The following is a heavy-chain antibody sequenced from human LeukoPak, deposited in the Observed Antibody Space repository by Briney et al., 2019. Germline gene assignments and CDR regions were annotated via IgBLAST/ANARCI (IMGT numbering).Heavy chain of an antibody. CDR1: GFTFSSYA. CDR2: ISGSGGST. Sequence: PGGSLRLSCAASGFTFSSYAMSWVRQAPGKGLEWVSAISGSGGSTYYADSVKGRFTISRDNSKNTLYLQMNSLRAEDTAVYYCAKNNRFGELLVEYFQHWGQGTLVTVSS. D-gene: IGHD3-10*01. V-gene: IGHV3-23*01. J-gene: IGHJ1*01. CDR3: AKNNRFGELLVEYFQH.